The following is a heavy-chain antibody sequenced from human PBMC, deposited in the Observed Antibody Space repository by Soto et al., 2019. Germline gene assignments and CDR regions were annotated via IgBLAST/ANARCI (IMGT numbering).Heavy chain of an antibody. CDR3: ASGAILLRPNDAFDI. D-gene: IGHD1-26*01. Sequence: GGSLRLSCAASGFAFSIYSMNWVRQAPGKGLEWVSFISSSSSAIYYADSVKGRFTISRDNAKNSLYLQMNSLRAEDTAVYYCASGAILLRPNDAFDIWGQGTMVTVSS. CDR1: GFAFSIYS. J-gene: IGHJ3*02. CDR2: ISSSSSAI. V-gene: IGHV3-48*01.